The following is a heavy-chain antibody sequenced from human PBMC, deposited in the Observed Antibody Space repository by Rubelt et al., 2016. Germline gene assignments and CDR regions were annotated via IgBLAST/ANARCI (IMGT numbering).Heavy chain of an antibody. CDR2: IIPIFGTA. CDR3: AREEGLTIFGHYGMDV. CDR1: GYTFTSYG. V-gene: IGHV1-69*13. J-gene: IGHJ6*02. Sequence: QVQLVQSGAEVKKPGASVKVSCKASGYTFTSYGISWVRQAPGQGLEWMGGIIPIFGTANYGQKFQGRVKITPDESTGTAYMELGSLRSEDTAVDYCAREEGLTIFGHYGMDVWGQGTLVTVSS. D-gene: IGHD3-3*01.